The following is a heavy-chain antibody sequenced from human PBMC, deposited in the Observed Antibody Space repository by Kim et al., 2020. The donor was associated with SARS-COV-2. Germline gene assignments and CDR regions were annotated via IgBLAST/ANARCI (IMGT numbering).Heavy chain of an antibody. CDR3: AREDYYGGWGRYSDAFDF. V-gene: IGHV3-11*06. J-gene: IGHJ3*01. Sequence: KGRFTISRDHSKNSLYLQMNSLRTEDTAVYYCAREDYYGGWGRYSDAFDFWGQGTLVTVSS. D-gene: IGHD3-10*01.